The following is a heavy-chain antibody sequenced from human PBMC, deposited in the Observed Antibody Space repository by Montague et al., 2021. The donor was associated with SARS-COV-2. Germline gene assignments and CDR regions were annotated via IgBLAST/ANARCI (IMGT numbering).Heavy chain of an antibody. Sequence: SETLSLTCAVYGGSFSGYCWSWIRQPPGKGLEWIGEVTHRGNTNYNPSLKSPVTISLDTSNNHFSLKLSSVTAADTAVYYCARVRYYGSGTSLGMDVWGQGTTVTVSS. D-gene: IGHD3-10*01. V-gene: IGHV4-34*01. J-gene: IGHJ6*02. CDR1: GGSFSGYC. CDR3: ARVRYYGSGTSLGMDV. CDR2: VTHRGNT.